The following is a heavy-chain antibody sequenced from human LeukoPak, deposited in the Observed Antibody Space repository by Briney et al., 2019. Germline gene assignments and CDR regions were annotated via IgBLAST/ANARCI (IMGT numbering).Heavy chain of an antibody. V-gene: IGHV4-39*01. J-gene: IGHJ4*02. CDR3: ARHSEWIAVAGPLDY. Sequence: KPSETLSLTCTVSGGSISSNNYYWGWIRQPPGKGLEWIGSIYYTGSTYYNPSLKSRVTISADTSKNQFSLKLNSVTAADTAVYYCARHSEWIAVAGPLDYWGQGTLVTVSS. D-gene: IGHD6-19*01. CDR1: GGSISSNNYY. CDR2: IYYTGST.